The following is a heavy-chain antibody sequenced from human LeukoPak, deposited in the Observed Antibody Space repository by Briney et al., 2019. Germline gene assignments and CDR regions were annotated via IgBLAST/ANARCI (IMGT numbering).Heavy chain of an antibody. CDR3: ARTGGRSWFDP. CDR2: INPNSGGT. V-gene: IGHV1-2*02. J-gene: IGHJ5*02. CDR1: GYSFTDKY. Sequence: ASVKVSCKASGYSFTDKYMHWVRQAPGQGLEWMGWINPNSGGTDYAQKFQGRVTMTTDTSLSTAYVELSRLTSDDTAAYYCARTGGRSWFDPWGQGTLVTVSS.